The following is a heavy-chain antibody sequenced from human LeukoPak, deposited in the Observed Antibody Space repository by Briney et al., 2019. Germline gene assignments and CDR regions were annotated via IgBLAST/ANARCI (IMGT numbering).Heavy chain of an antibody. CDR2: ISSSSSTI. D-gene: IGHD1-26*01. CDR3: ARNSGSYLLDY. J-gene: IGHJ4*02. CDR1: GFTFSSYS. Sequence: PGGTLRLSCAASGFTFSSYSMNWVRQAPGKGLEWVSYISSSSSTIYYADPVKGRFTISRDNAKNSLYLQMNSLRAEDTAVYYCARNSGSYLLDYWGQGTLVTVSS. V-gene: IGHV3-48*01.